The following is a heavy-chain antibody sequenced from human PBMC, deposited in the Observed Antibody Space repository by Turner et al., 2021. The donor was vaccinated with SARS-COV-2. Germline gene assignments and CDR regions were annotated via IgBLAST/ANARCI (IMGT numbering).Heavy chain of an antibody. CDR2: IIPILDIA. D-gene: IGHD4-17*01. J-gene: IGHJ4*02. Sequence: QVQLVQSGAEVKKPGSSVKVSCKASGGTFSSYAISWVRQAPGQGLEWMRRIIPILDIANYAQKFQGRVTITADKSTSTAYMELSSLRSEDTAVYYCARHDYGGNEINYWGQGTLVTVSS. CDR1: GGTFSSYA. CDR3: ARHDYGGNEINY. V-gene: IGHV1-69*04.